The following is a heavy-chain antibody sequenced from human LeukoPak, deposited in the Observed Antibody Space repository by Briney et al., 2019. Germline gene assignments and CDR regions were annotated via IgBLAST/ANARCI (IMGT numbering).Heavy chain of an antibody. CDR1: GYTFTSYD. D-gene: IGHD1-26*01. Sequence: EASVKVSCKASGYTFTSYDINWVRQATGQGLEWMGWMNPNSGNTGYAQKFQGRGTMTRKTSISTAYMELSSLRSEDTAVYYCARGHSGSYINWFDPWGQGTLVTVSS. J-gene: IGHJ5*02. CDR2: MNPNSGNT. V-gene: IGHV1-8*01. CDR3: ARGHSGSYINWFDP.